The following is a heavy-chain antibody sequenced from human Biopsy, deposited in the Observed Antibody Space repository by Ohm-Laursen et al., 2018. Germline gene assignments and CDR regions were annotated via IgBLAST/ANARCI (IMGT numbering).Heavy chain of an antibody. CDR1: GDTVSSNRAA. CDR3: ARSGSDSLNYYFDF. Sequence: QTLSLTCAVSGDTVSSNRAAWNWIRQSPSRGLEWLGRTFYRAKWYTAFAVSVKSRITLTPDPSTNQFSLQLNSVTPDDTAVYYCARSGSDSLNYYFDFWGQGTLVTVSS. J-gene: IGHJ4*02. CDR2: TFYRAKWYT. V-gene: IGHV6-1*01. D-gene: IGHD2-21*02.